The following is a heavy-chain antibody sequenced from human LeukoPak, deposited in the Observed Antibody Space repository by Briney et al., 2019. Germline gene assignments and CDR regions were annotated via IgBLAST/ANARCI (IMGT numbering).Heavy chain of an antibody. CDR2: IYYSGST. Sequence: PSETLSLTCTVSGGSISSSSYYWGWIRQPPGKGLEWIGSIYYSGSTYYNPSLKSRGTISVDTSTNQFSLKLSSVTAADTAVYYCAREGMATTVDYWGQGTLVTVSS. V-gene: IGHV4-39*01. CDR3: AREGMATTVDY. J-gene: IGHJ4*02. D-gene: IGHD5-24*01. CDR1: GGSISSSSYY.